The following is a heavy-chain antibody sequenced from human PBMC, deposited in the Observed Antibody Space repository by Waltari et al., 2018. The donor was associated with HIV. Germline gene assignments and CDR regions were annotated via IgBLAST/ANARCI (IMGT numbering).Heavy chain of an antibody. V-gene: IGHV3-23*01. Sequence: SRAASGFTFSSYAMSWVRQAPGKGLEWVSAIRGSGGSTYYADSVKGRFTISRDNSKNTLYLQMNSLRAEDTAVYYCANKQYGSGMGYWGQGTLVTVSS. J-gene: IGHJ4*02. CDR1: GFTFSSYA. CDR3: ANKQYGSGMGY. CDR2: IRGSGGST. D-gene: IGHD3-10*01.